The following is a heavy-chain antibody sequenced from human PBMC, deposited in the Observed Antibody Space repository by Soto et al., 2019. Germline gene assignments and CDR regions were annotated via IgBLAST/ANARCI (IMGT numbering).Heavy chain of an antibody. CDR2: INQDGTLK. V-gene: IGHV3-7*03. CDR1: GLTFSNYW. Sequence: EVQLVESGGGLVQPGGSLSLPCAASGLTFSNYWMSWVGQAPGKGLEWVASINQDGTLKYYVDSVKGRFTISRDNAQNSFFLQMISLRAEDTAVYYCARWQSSGWYLDIWGQGTLLSVSS. J-gene: IGHJ4*02. D-gene: IGHD6-19*01. CDR3: ARWQSSGWYLDI.